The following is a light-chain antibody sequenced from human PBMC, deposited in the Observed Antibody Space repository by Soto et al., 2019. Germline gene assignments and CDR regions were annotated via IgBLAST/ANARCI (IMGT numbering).Light chain of an antibody. J-gene: IGLJ1*01. CDR1: SSDVGGYNY. V-gene: IGLV2-14*01. CDR2: EVT. CDR3: CSYAGSSTLYV. Sequence: QSALTQPASVSGSPGQSITISCTGTSSDVGGYNYVSWYQQYPGKAPKLMIYEVTHRPSGVSNRFSGSKSGNTASLTISGLQAEDEADYYCCSYAGSSTLYVFGTGTKLTVL.